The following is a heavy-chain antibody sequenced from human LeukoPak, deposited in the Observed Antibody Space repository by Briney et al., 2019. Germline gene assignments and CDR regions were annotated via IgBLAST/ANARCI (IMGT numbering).Heavy chain of an antibody. CDR3: VIDLGDYNDF. Sequence: GGSLRLSCAVSGITFSGYWMHWVRQDPGRGLLWVSRINTQGTYTNYADSVKGRFTISRDNAQNTLYLQMSSLRADDTAVYYCVIDLGDYNDFWGQGTLVSVSS. D-gene: IGHD2-15*01. CDR2: INTQGTYT. CDR1: GITFSGYW. J-gene: IGHJ4*02. V-gene: IGHV3-74*01.